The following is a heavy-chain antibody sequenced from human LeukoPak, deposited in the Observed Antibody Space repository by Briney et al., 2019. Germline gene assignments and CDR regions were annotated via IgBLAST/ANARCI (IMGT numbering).Heavy chain of an antibody. V-gene: IGHV1-2*02. D-gene: IGHD2-8*01. Sequence: ASVKVSCKASGYTFTSYGISWVRQAPGQGLEWMGWINPNSGGTNYAQKFQGRVTMTRDTSISTAYMELSRLRSDDTAVYYCVREVVLMVYAVGYWGQGTLVTVYS. J-gene: IGHJ4*02. CDR3: VREVVLMVYAVGY. CDR2: INPNSGGT. CDR1: GYTFTSYG.